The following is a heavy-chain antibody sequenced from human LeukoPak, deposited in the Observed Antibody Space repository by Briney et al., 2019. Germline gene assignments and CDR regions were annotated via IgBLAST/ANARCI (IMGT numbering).Heavy chain of an antibody. CDR1: GFTFSNYV. CDR3: ARGITIFSGYYYMDV. J-gene: IGHJ6*03. V-gene: IGHV3-21*04. Sequence: GGSLRLSRAASGFTFSNYVMNWVRQAPGKGLEWVSSISSSSSYIYYADSVKGRFTISRDNAKNSLYLQMNSLRAEDTAVYYCARGITIFSGYYYMDVWGKGTTVTISS. D-gene: IGHD3-9*01. CDR2: ISSSSSYI.